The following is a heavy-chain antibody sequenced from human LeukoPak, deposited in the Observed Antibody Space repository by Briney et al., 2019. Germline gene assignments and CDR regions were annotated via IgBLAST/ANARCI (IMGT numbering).Heavy chain of an antibody. CDR2: INWNGGST. D-gene: IGHD3-9*01. Sequence: PGGSLRLSCAASGFTFDDYGMSWVRQAPGKGLEWVSGINWNGGSTGYADSVKGRFTISRDNAKNSLYLQMNSLRAEDTALYHCARERTTDYDILTGYHSGFWFDPWGQGTLVTVSS. CDR1: GFTFDDYG. V-gene: IGHV3-20*01. CDR3: ARERTTDYDILTGYHSGFWFDP. J-gene: IGHJ5*02.